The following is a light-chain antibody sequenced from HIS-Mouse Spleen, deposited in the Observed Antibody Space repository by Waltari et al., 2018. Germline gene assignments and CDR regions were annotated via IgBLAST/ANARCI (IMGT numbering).Light chain of an antibody. J-gene: IGLJ3*02. CDR1: SSNIGSNY. CDR3: AAWDDSLSGPV. V-gene: IGLV1-47*01. CDR2: RNN. Sequence: QSVLPQPPSASGTPGQRVPIPCSGSSSNIGSNYVSWYPQLPGPAPKLLSYRNNQRPSGVPDRFAGSKSGTSASLAISGLRSEDEADYYCAAWDDSLSGPVFGGGTKLTVL.